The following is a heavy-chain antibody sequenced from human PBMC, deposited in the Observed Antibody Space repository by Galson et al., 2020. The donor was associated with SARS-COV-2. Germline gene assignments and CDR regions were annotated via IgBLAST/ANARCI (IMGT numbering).Heavy chain of an antibody. D-gene: IGHD7-27*01. J-gene: IGHJ3*02. V-gene: IGHV4-59*01. CDR2: IYYSGST. CDR1: GGSISSYY. CDR3: ARDRLGNYAFDI. Sequence: SETLSLTCTVSGGSISSYYWSWIRQPPGKGLEWLGYIYYSGSTNYNPTLKSRVTISVDTSKNQFSLKLSSVTAADTAVYYCARDRLGNYAFDIWGQGTMVTVSS.